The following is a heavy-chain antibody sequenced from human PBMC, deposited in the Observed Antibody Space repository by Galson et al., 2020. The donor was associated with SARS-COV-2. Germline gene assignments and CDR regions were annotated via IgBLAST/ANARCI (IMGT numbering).Heavy chain of an antibody. V-gene: IGHV4-59*08. CDR1: GGSISSYY. J-gene: IGHJ6*03. Sequence: SETLSLTCTVSGGSISSYYWSWIRQPPGKGLEWIGYIYYSGSTNYNPSLKSRVTISVDTSKNQFSLKLSSVTAADTAVYYCARHGYYDILTGYYIYYYYYMDVWGKGTTVTVSS. D-gene: IGHD3-9*01. CDR2: IYYSGST. CDR3: ARHGYYDILTGYYIYYYYYMDV.